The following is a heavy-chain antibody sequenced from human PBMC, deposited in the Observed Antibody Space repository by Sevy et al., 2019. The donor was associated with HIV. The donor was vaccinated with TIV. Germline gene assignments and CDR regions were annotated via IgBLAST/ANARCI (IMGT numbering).Heavy chain of an antibody. CDR2: ISGSGGST. J-gene: IGHJ4*02. V-gene: IGHV3-23*01. Sequence: GGSLRLSCAASGFTLSSYNMNWVRQAPGKGLEWVSVISGSGGSTYYADSVKGRFTISRDNSKNTLYLQMNSLRAEDTAVYYCAKDTHIVVVTAIRFDYWGQGTLVTVSS. CDR3: AKDTHIVVVTAIRFDY. D-gene: IGHD2-21*02. CDR1: GFTLSSYN.